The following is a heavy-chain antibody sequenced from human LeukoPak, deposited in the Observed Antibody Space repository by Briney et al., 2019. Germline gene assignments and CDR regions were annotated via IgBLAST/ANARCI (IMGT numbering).Heavy chain of an antibody. V-gene: IGHV3-7*03. J-gene: IGHJ3*02. CDR1: GFTFGSYW. CDR2: IKQDGSEK. CDR3: MRNGKPYAFDM. Sequence: RPGGSLRPSCAVSGFTFGSYWMGWVRQTPGKGLECVATIKQDGSEKNYLDSVKSRFTISRDNVKNSLYLQMNSLRVDDTAVYYCMRNGKPYAFDMWGQGTMVTVSS. D-gene: IGHD1-14*01.